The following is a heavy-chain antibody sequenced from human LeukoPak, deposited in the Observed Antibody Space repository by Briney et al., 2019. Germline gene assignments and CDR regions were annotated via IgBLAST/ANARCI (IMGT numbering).Heavy chain of an antibody. CDR3: ARADWDTAMVDY. D-gene: IGHD5-18*01. CDR1: GFTFSSYS. V-gene: IGHV3-21*01. Sequence: PGGSLRLSCAASGFTFSSYSMNWVRQAPGKGLEWVSSISSSSSYIYYADSLKGRFTVSRDNAKNSLYLQMNSLRAEDTAVYYCARADWDTAMVDYWGQGTLVTVSS. J-gene: IGHJ4*02. CDR2: ISSSSSYI.